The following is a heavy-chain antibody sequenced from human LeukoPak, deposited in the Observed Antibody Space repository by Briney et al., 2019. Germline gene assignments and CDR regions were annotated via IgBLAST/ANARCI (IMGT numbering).Heavy chain of an antibody. V-gene: IGHV3-30*18. D-gene: IGHD3-10*01. CDR3: AKGRFGELLGYFDY. CDR2: ISYDGSNK. CDR1: GFTFSSYG. Sequence: GGSLRLSCAASGFTFSSYGMHWVRQAPGKGLEWVAVISYDGSNKYYADSVKGRFTISRDNSKNTLYLQMNSLRAEDTAVYYCAKGRFGELLGYFDYRGQGTLVTVSS. J-gene: IGHJ4*02.